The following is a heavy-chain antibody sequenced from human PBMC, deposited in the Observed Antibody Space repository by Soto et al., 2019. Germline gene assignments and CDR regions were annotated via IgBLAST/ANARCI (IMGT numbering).Heavy chain of an antibody. D-gene: IGHD2-15*01. CDR3: TRGWGCSGGSCYSDH. CDR1: GFTFSSYS. J-gene: IGHJ4*02. Sequence: EVQLVESGGDLVQPGGSLRLSCAASGFTFSSYSMNWVRQAPGKGLEWVSYMSSSGTTIYYADSVKGRFTISRDNAKNSLYLQMNGLRDEDTAVYYCTRGWGCSGGSCYSDHWGQETLVTVSS. V-gene: IGHV3-48*02. CDR2: MSSSGTTI.